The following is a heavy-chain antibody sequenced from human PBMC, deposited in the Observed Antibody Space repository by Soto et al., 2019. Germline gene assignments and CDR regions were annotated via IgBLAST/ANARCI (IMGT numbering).Heavy chain of an antibody. CDR3: ATSYSSGWWDFDY. CDR2: IIPIFGTA. V-gene: IGHV1-69*01. J-gene: IGHJ4*02. CDR1: GGTFSSYA. D-gene: IGHD6-19*01. Sequence: QVQLVQSGAEVKKPGSSVKVSCKASGGTFSSYAISWVRQAPGQGLEWMGGIIPIFGTANYAQKCQGRVTITADESTSTAYMELSSLISEDTAVYYCATSYSSGWWDFDYWGQGTLVTVSS.